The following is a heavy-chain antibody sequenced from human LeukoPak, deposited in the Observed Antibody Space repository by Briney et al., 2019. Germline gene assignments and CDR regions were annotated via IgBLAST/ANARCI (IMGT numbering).Heavy chain of an antibody. CDR3: ARRQTHFDY. CDR1: NGSISPYF. CDR2: IYYSGST. V-gene: IGHV4-59*08. Sequence: SETLSLPCTVCNGSISPYFWIWIRQPPGKGLERIGYIYYSGSTKYNPSLKSRVTISLDTSKKQFSLKLSSVTAAHTVMYYCARRQTHFDYWGEGYLVTVSS. J-gene: IGHJ4*02.